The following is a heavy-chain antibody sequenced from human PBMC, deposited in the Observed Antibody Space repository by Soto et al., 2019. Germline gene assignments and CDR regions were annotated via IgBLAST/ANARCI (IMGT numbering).Heavy chain of an antibody. Sequence: ASVKVSCKASGYTFTSYYMHWVRQAPGQGLEWMGIINPSGGSTSYAQKFQGRVTMTRDTSTSTVYMELSSLRSEDTAVYYCARVDAQYCSGGSCYFDSWGQGTLVTVSS. CDR1: GYTFTSYY. V-gene: IGHV1-46*01. D-gene: IGHD2-15*01. CDR2: INPSGGST. CDR3: ARVDAQYCSGGSCYFDS. J-gene: IGHJ4*02.